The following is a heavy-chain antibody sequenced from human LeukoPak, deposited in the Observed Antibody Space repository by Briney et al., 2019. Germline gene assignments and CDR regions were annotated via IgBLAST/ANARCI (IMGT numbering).Heavy chain of an antibody. CDR1: GGSFSGYY. CDR2: INHSGST. D-gene: IGHD3-10*01. CDR3: ARGLRWGITMVRARTYFDY. J-gene: IGHJ4*02. V-gene: IGHV4-34*01. Sequence: PSETLSLTCAVYGGSFSGYYWSWTRQPPVKGLEWIGEINHSGSTDYNPSLKSRVTISVDTSKNQFSLKLSSVTAADTAVYYCARGLRWGITMVRARTYFDYWGQGTLVTVSS.